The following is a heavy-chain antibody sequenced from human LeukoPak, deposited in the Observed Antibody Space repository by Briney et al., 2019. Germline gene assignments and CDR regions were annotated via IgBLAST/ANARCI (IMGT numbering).Heavy chain of an antibody. CDR2: IYYSGST. D-gene: IGHD3-22*01. Sequence: SETLSLTCTVSGGSISSGGYYWSWIRQHPGKGLEWIGYIYYSGSTYYNPSLKSRVTISVDTSKNQFSLKLSSVTAADTAVYYCARDSGYISHYFQHWGQGTLVTVSS. CDR3: ARDSGYISHYFQH. CDR1: GGSISSGGYY. J-gene: IGHJ1*01. V-gene: IGHV4-31*03.